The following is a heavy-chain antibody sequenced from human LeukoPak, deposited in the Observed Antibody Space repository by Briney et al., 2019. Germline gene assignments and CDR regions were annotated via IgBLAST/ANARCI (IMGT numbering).Heavy chain of an antibody. CDR2: IVPIFGTA. J-gene: IGHJ4*02. CDR1: GGTFSSYA. V-gene: IGHV1-69*06. CDR3: ARDPPPNKQDY. Sequence: ASVKVSCKASGGTFSSYAISWVRQAPGQGLEWMGRIVPIFGTANYAQKFQGRVTITADKSTSTAYMELSSLRSEDTAVYYCARDPPPNKQDYWGQGTLVTVSS.